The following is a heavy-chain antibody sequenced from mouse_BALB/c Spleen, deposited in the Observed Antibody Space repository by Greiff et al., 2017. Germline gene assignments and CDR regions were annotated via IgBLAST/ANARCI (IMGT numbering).Heavy chain of an antibody. D-gene: IGHD1-1*01. J-gene: IGHJ1*01. CDR1: GYAFSSYW. Sequence: VQLQQSGAELVRPGSSVKISCKASGYAFSSYWMNWVKQRPGQGLEWIGQIYPGDGDTNYNGKFKGKATLTADKSSSTAYMQLSSLTSEDSAVYFCAGTTVVAPYWYFDVWGAGTTVTVSS. CDR2: IYPGDGDT. CDR3: AGTTVVAPYWYFDV. V-gene: IGHV1-80*01.